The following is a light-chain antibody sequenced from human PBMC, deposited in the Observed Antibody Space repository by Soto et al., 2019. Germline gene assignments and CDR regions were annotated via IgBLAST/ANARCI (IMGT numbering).Light chain of an antibody. V-gene: IGKV4-1*01. CDR3: QQYQSAPYT. J-gene: IGKJ2*01. CDR1: QSVLYSSNNKNY. CDR2: WAS. Sequence: DIVMTQSPDSLAVSLGERVTINCKSSQSVLYSSNNKNYLAWYQQKPGQPPKLLIYWASTREFGVPDRFTGSGSGTDFTLTISSLQAEDVAVYYCQQYQSAPYTFGQGTKLEIK.